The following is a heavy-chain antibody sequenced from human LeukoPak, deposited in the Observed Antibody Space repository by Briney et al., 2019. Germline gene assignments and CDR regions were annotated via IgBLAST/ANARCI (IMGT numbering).Heavy chain of an antibody. CDR2: IYTSGST. CDR1: GGSISSYY. J-gene: IGHJ5*02. V-gene: IGHV4-4*07. Sequence: KPSETLSLTCTVSGGSISSYYWSWIRQPAGKGLEWIGRIYTSGSTNYNPSLKSRVTMSVDTSKNQFSLKLSSVTAADTAVYYCARDYEPIVATRGRRYNWFDPWGQGTLVTVSS. D-gene: IGHD5-12*01. CDR3: ARDYEPIVATRGRRYNWFDP.